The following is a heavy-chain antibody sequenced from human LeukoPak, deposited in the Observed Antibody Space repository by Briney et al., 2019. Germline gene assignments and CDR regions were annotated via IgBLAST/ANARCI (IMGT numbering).Heavy chain of an antibody. Sequence: GGSLRLSCVASGFMFASVGMNWVRKAPGKGLEWVSSISGGGDRTYYADSVKGRFTISRDNSKNTLYLQMNSLRAEDAALYYCAKDWGEYFDYVWGSFTSFDSWGQGTLVTVSS. CDR1: GFMFASVG. D-gene: IGHD3-16*01. CDR3: AKDWGEYFDYVWGSFTSFDS. CDR2: ISGGGDRT. V-gene: IGHV3-23*01. J-gene: IGHJ4*02.